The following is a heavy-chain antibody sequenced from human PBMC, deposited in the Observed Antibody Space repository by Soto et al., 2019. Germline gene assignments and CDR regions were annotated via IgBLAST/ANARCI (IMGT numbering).Heavy chain of an antibody. CDR2: IKQDGSEK. Sequence: SLRLSCAASGFTFSDYEMSWVRQAPGKGLEWVANIKQDGSEKYYVDSVKGRFTISRDNAKNSLYLQMNSLRAEDTAVYYCARGAQEQYYDILTGYYNYYGMDVWGQGTTVTVSS. CDR1: GFTFSDYE. J-gene: IGHJ6*02. CDR3: ARGAQEQYYDILTGYYNYYGMDV. D-gene: IGHD3-9*01. V-gene: IGHV3-7*03.